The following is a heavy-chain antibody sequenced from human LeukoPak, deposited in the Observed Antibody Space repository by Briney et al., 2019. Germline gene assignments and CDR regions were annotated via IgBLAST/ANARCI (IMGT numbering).Heavy chain of an antibody. V-gene: IGHV3-48*03. Sequence: PGGSLRLSCAASGFSFSSFEMNWVRQAPGKGLEWVSYISSSGSTIYYADSVKGRFTISRDNAKNSLFLQMNSLRADDTAVYYCAREVVTKDLDIWGQGTMATVSS. CDR3: AREVVTKDLDI. J-gene: IGHJ3*02. CDR2: ISSSGSTI. D-gene: IGHD2-21*02. CDR1: GFSFSSFE.